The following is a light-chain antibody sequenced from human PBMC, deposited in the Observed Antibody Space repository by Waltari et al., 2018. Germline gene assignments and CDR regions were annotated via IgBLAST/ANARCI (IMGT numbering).Light chain of an antibody. Sequence: QAGLTQPPSVSKDLRQTATLTCTGTSNNVGHQGATWLQQHQGHPPTLLSYRNNNRPSEISGRFSASRSGNTASLTITGLQPEDEADYYCSAWDSSLNVYVFGTGTKVTVL. CDR1: SNNVGHQG. J-gene: IGLJ1*01. CDR2: RNN. CDR3: SAWDSSLNVYV. V-gene: IGLV10-54*04.